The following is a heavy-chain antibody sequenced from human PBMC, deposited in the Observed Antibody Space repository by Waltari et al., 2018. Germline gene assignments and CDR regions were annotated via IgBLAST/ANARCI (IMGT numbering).Heavy chain of an antibody. D-gene: IGHD3-10*01. V-gene: IGHV3-74*01. CDR1: GFRFSNYW. J-gene: IGHJ6*02. CDR3: ARLAPRTYRSPVPGRHYYYGMDV. CDR2: ISDDETSI. Sequence: EEQLLESGGGLVQPGDSLRLSCAGSGFRFSNYWMNWVRQAPGKGLVWVERISDDETSISYADSVKGRVTISRDNAKITVYLQMKRLRVEDTAVYYCARLAPRTYRSPVPGRHYYYGMDVWGQGTTVTVSS.